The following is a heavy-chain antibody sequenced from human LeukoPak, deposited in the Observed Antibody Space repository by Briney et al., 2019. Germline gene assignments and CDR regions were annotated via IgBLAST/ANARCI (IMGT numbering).Heavy chain of an antibody. CDR1: GYSFTDYW. J-gene: IGHJ4*02. V-gene: IGHV5-51*01. Sequence: GESLKISCKGSGYSFTDYWIGWVRQMPGKGLEWMGIIYPRDSDTRYSPSFQGQVAISADKSISTAYLQWGSLKASDTAMYYCARRGTGEWLDYWGQGILVTVSS. D-gene: IGHD3-10*01. CDR2: IYPRDSDT. CDR3: ARRGTGEWLDY.